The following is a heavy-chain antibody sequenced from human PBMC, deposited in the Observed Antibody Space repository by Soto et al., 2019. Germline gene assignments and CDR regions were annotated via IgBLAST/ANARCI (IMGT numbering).Heavy chain of an antibody. CDR2: MYYNGNI. D-gene: IGHD3-16*01. J-gene: IGHJ5*02. Sequence: SLTCNVSGGSISNYYWTWVRQSPEKGLEWIGYMYYNGNINYNPSLKSRVTISIDTSKNQFSLTLKSVTAADTAVYYCASGGNWFDPWGQGFLVTSPQ. V-gene: IGHV4-59*01. CDR1: GGSISNYY. CDR3: ASGGNWFDP.